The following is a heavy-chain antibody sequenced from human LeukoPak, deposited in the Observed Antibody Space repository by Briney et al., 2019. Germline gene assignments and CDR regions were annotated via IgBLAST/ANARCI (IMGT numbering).Heavy chain of an antibody. CDR2: ISYVGSNK. Sequence: GGSLRLSCAASGFTFSSYAMHWVRQAPGKGLEWVAVISYVGSNKYYADSVKGRFTISRDNSKNTLYLQMNSLRAEDTAVYYCARGAGVHGGGDPSYWGQGTLVTVSS. CDR3: ARGAGVHGGGDPSY. J-gene: IGHJ4*02. CDR1: GFTFSSYA. D-gene: IGHD2-21*02. V-gene: IGHV3-30-3*01.